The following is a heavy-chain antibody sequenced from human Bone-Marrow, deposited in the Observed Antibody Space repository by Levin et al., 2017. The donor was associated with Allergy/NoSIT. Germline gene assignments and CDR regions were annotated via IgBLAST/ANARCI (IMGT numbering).Heavy chain of an antibody. Sequence: SQTLSLPCTVSGVSIRSGDFYWNWIRQPPGKGLEWIGYIYDSGTTLYNPSLKGRLTISVDTSKNHFSLKLSSVTAADTAVYYCASGYCRGGTCYEDDVFDIWGQGTLVTVSS. D-gene: IGHD2-15*01. J-gene: IGHJ3*02. CDR2: IYDSGTT. CDR1: GVSIRSGDFY. V-gene: IGHV4-30-4*08. CDR3: ASGYCRGGTCYEDDVFDI.